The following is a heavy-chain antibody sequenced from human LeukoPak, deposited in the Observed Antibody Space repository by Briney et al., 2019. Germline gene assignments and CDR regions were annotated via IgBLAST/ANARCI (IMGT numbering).Heavy chain of an antibody. Sequence: GASVKVSCKASGYTFTSYGISWVRQAPGQGLEWMGWISAYNGNTNYAQKLQGRVTMTTATYTSQGYMELRSLRSDDPAVYYCARGSYYGDYEGDNWFDPWGQGTLVTVSS. CDR2: ISAYNGNT. V-gene: IGHV1-18*01. J-gene: IGHJ5*02. CDR3: ARGSYYGDYEGDNWFDP. D-gene: IGHD4-17*01. CDR1: GYTFTSYG.